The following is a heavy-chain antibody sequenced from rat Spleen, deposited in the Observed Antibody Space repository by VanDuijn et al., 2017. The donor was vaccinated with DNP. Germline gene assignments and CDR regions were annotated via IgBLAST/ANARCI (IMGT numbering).Heavy chain of an antibody. J-gene: IGHJ2*01. Sequence: EVQLVESGGGLVQPGRSLKLSCAASGFTFSDYAMAWVRQSPKKGLEWVAYIRYDGGSTYHGDSVKGRFTISRDNAKSTLYLQMDSLRSEDTATYYCTTDFERGYWGQGVMVTVSS. CDR3: TTDFERGY. CDR1: GFTFSDYA. V-gene: IGHV5-20*01. D-gene: IGHD1-11*01. CDR2: IRYDGGST.